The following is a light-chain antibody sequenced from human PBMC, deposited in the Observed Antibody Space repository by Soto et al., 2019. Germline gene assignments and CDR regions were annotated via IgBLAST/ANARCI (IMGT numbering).Light chain of an antibody. V-gene: IGKV3-11*01. CDR2: DAS. J-gene: IGKJ5*01. CDR1: ESVGSY. Sequence: ENLFTQSPTTPSLFPGERATPSCRASESVGSYLGWYQQRPGQAPRLLIYDASNRATGIPARFSGRGSGTDFTLTISSLEPEDFAVYYCQQRSNWPLITFGQGTRLEIK. CDR3: QQRSNWPLIT.